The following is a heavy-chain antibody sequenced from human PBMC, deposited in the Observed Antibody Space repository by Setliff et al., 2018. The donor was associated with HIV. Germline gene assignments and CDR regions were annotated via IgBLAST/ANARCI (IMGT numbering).Heavy chain of an antibody. V-gene: IGHV1-69*05. CDR3: ARVPSARYYDSSGYYRY. D-gene: IGHD3-22*01. CDR1: GGTFSSYG. CDR2: IIPIFGTA. Sequence: ASVKVSCKASGGTFSSYGISWVRQAPGQGLEWMGGIIPIFGTANYAQKFQGRVTITTDESTSTAYMELSSLRSEDTAVYYCARVPSARYYDSSGYYRYWGQGTLVTVSS. J-gene: IGHJ4*02.